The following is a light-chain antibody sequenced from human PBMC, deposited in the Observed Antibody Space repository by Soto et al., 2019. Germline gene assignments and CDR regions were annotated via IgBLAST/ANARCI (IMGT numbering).Light chain of an antibody. Sequence: DIQMTQSPSTLSGSVGDRVTITCRASQTISSWLAWYQQKPGKAPKVLIYDASSLETGVPSRFSGSGSGTEFTLTISSLQPDDFATFYCQHYHSYPWTFGQGTKVDIK. CDR1: QTISSW. CDR3: QHYHSYPWT. V-gene: IGKV1-5*01. J-gene: IGKJ1*01. CDR2: DAS.